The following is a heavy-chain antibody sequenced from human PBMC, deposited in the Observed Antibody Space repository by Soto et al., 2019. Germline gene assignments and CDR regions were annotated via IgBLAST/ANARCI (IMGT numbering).Heavy chain of an antibody. CDR1: GFTLSDYV. Sequence: PGGSLRLSCTASGFTLSDYVMSWVRQAPGKGLEWVSAIGGSGGRTYYADSVMGRFTISRDNSMNSLYLQMNSLRAEDTAVYYCARGPRADSSGTGAHWGQGTPVTVSS. D-gene: IGHD1-26*01. V-gene: IGHV3-23*01. CDR3: ARGPRADSSGTGAH. J-gene: IGHJ4*02. CDR2: IGGSGGRT.